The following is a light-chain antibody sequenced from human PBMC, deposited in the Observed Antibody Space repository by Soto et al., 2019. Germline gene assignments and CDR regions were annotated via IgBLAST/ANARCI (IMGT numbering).Light chain of an antibody. CDR1: ETVATT. J-gene: IGKJ1*01. CDR2: GAS. V-gene: IGKV3-15*01. CDR3: QQYFEWPPMT. Sequence: VMTQSPATLSVSPGERATLSCWASETVATTLAWYQQKLGQAPRLLISGASTRAAGISDRFRGSGSGTEFTLTISSLRSEDSAIYYCQQYFEWPPMTFGQGTKVEI.